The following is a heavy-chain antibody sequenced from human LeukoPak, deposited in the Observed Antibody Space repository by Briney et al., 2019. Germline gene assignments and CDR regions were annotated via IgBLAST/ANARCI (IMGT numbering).Heavy chain of an antibody. D-gene: IGHD3-9*01. CDR2: INHSGST. CDR3: ARQHPPYYDILTGYYRGYYFDY. V-gene: IGHV4-34*01. Sequence: SETLSLTCAVYGGSFSGYYWSWIRQPPGKGLEWIGEINHSGSTNYNPSLKSRVTISVDTSKNQFSLKLSSVTAADTAVYYCARQHPPYYDILTGYYRGYYFDYWGQGTLVTVSS. J-gene: IGHJ4*02. CDR1: GGSFSGYY.